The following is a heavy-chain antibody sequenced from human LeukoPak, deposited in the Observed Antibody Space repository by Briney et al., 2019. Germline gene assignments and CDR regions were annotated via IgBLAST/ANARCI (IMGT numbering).Heavy chain of an antibody. J-gene: IGHJ4*02. Sequence: SQTLSLTCDISGDSVSRNSASWNWIRQSPSRGLEWLGRTYYRSKWFNDYGLSVKGRITIYLDTSKNQLSLQLNSVTPEDTAVYYWARGTGTISDFDYWGQGTLVTVSS. V-gene: IGHV6-1*01. CDR3: ARGTGTISDFDY. D-gene: IGHD1-1*01. CDR2: TYYRSKWFN. CDR1: GDSVSRNSAS.